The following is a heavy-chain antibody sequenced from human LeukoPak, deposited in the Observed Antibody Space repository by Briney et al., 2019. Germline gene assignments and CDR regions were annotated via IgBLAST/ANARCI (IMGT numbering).Heavy chain of an antibody. CDR1: GLTFSGSW. V-gene: IGHV3-7*01. CDR3: ARVGVAAYWYFDL. J-gene: IGHJ2*01. CDR2: ILPDGSYK. D-gene: IGHD6-19*01. Sequence: GGSLRLSCAASGLTFSGSWMTWVRQPPGKGLEWAGNILPDGSYKHYVDSVKGRFTISRDNAKNSLYLQMNSLRAEDTAVYFCARVGVAAYWYFDLWGRGTLVTVSS.